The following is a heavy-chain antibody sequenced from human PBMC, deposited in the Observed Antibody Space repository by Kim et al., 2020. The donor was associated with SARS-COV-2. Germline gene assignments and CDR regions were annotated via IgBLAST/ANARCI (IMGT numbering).Heavy chain of an antibody. D-gene: IGHD6-13*01. V-gene: IGHV3-23*01. CDR3: AKALGSTSTYAMDV. Sequence: ADSVKGRFTISRDNSNGTLYLHMNSMRGEDTAVYYCAKALGSTSTYAMDVWGQGTTVTVSS. J-gene: IGHJ6*02.